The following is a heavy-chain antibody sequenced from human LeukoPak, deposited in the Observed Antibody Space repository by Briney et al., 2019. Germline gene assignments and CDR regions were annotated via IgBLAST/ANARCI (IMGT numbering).Heavy chain of an antibody. V-gene: IGHV1-2*02. CDR3: ARDSGALPIYYYMNV. CDR1: GYTFSNYH. D-gene: IGHD2-21*01. Sequence: ASVKVSCKASGYTFSNYHIHWVRQAPGQGLEYLGWINPNSGDTKYAQNFLGRVTMTRDTSISTAYMEVSRLRSDDTAVYYCARDSGALPIYYYMNVWGKGTTVTVSS. J-gene: IGHJ6*03. CDR2: INPNSGDT.